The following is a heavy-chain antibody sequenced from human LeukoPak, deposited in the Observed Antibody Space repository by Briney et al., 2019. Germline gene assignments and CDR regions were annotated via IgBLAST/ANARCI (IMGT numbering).Heavy chain of an antibody. Sequence: GGSLRLSCVASGFTFSTYWMSWVRQAPGKGLEWVANIKQYGSETYYVDSVRGRFTISRDDAKSSLFLQMNSLRAEDTAVYYCANALGVHYFGSWGQGTLVTVSS. CDR3: ANALGVHYFGS. D-gene: IGHD3-10*01. CDR1: GFTFSTYW. V-gene: IGHV3-7*05. J-gene: IGHJ4*02. CDR2: IKQYGSET.